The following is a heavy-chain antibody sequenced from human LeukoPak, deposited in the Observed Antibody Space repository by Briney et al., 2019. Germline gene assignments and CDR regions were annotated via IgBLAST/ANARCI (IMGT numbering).Heavy chain of an antibody. CDR3: AREKGGEQWLAHFDY. D-gene: IGHD6-19*01. CDR2: ISYDGSNK. CDR1: GFTFSSYA. V-gene: IGHV3-30-3*01. Sequence: GGSLRLSCAASGFTFSSYAMHWVRQAPGKGLEWVAVISYDGSNKYYADSVKGRFTISRDNSKNTLYLQMNSLRAEDTAVYYCAREKGGEQWLAHFDYWGQGTLVTVSS. J-gene: IGHJ4*02.